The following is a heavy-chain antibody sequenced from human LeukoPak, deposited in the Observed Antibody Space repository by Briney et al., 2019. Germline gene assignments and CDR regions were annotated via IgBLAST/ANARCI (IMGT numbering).Heavy chain of an antibody. D-gene: IGHD1-1*01. J-gene: IGHJ4*02. Sequence: PSETLSLTCTVSGGSISSYYWCWIRQPPGKGLEWIGYIYYSGSTNYNPSLKSRVTISVDTSKNQFSLKLSSVTAADTAVYYCASTFRTGTTTRAFDYWGQGTLVTVSS. V-gene: IGHV4-59*01. CDR1: GGSISSYY. CDR2: IYYSGST. CDR3: ASTFRTGTTTRAFDY.